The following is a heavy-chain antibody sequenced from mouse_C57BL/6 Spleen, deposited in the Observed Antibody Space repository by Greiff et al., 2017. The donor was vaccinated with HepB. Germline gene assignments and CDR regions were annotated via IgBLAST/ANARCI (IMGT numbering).Heavy chain of an antibody. V-gene: IGHV1-74*01. D-gene: IGHD2-4*01. CDR1: GYTFTSYW. CDR2: IHPSDSDT. J-gene: IGHJ3*01. CDR3: AIKGGIYYDYEGFAY. Sequence: QVQLQQPGAELVKPGASVKVSCKASGYTFTSYWMHWVKQRPGQGLEWIGRIHPSDSDTNYNQKFKGKATLTVDKSSSTAYMRLSSLTSEDSAVYYCAIKGGIYYDYEGFAYWGQGTLVTVSA.